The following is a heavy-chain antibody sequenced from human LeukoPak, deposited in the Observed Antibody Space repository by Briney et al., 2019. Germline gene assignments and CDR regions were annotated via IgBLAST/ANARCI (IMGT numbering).Heavy chain of an antibody. CDR1: GCPFSYYG. CDR3: TRDADTSGHYDIFDI. J-gene: IGHJ3*02. CDR2: MWSDGIRK. V-gene: IGHV3-33*01. Sequence: GGSLRLSCATSGCPFSYYGIHGVRQAPGRGLEGVAVMWSDGIRKYYTDSVKGRFTVSRDTSKNTQYLEMSSLRVEDTAVYYCTRDADTSGHYDIFDIWGQGTMVTVSS. D-gene: IGHD6-19*01.